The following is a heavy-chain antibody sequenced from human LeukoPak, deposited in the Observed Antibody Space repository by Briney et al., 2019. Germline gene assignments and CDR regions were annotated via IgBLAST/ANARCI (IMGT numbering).Heavy chain of an antibody. Sequence: GGSLRLSCAASGFIVNSNYMNWVRQAPGTGLEWVSVIYSGGSTYYADSVKGRFTISRDNSKNTLYLQMNSLRAEDTAVYYCARVKQSYSYGYWWFDPWGQGTLVTVSS. CDR2: IYSGGST. CDR1: GFIVNSNY. V-gene: IGHV3-53*05. J-gene: IGHJ5*02. CDR3: ARVKQSYSYGYWWFDP. D-gene: IGHD5-18*01.